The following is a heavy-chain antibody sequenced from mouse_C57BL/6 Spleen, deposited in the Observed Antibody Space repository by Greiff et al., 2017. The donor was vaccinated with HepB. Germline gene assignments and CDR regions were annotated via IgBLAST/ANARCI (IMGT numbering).Heavy chain of an antibody. J-gene: IGHJ2*01. D-gene: IGHD2-5*01. V-gene: IGHV1-15*01. CDR3: TRAYSNYLYFDY. Sequence: QVQLKESGAELVRPGASVTLSCKASGYTFTDYEMHWVKQTPVHGLEWIGAIDPETGGTAYNQKFKGKAILTADKSSSTAYMELRSLTSEDSAVYYCTRAYSNYLYFDYWGQGTTLTVSS. CDR1: GYTFTDYE. CDR2: IDPETGGT.